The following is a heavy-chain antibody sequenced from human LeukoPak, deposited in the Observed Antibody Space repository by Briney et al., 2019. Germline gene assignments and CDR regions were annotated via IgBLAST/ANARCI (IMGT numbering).Heavy chain of an antibody. CDR2: ISSSSSYI. Sequence: GGSLRLSCAASGFTFSSYSMNWVRQAPGKGLEWVSSISSSSSYIYYADSVKGRFTFSRDNAKNSLYLQMNSLRAEDTAVYYCARQGEGCSSTSCYKVDFDYWGQGTLVTVSS. V-gene: IGHV3-21*01. J-gene: IGHJ4*02. CDR3: ARQGEGCSSTSCYKVDFDY. CDR1: GFTFSSYS. D-gene: IGHD2-2*02.